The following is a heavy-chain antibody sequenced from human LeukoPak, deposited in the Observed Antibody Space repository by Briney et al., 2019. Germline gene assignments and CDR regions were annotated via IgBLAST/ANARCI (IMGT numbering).Heavy chain of an antibody. CDR3: ARDLGYSSGWYRGNWFDP. J-gene: IGHJ5*02. CDR2: IIPIFGTA. Sequence: GASVKVSCKASGGTFSSYAISWVRQAPGQGLEWMGGIIPIFGTANYAQKFQGRVTITADESTSTAYMELSSLRSKDTAVYYCARDLGYSSGWYRGNWFDPWGQGTLVTVSS. V-gene: IGHV1-69*13. CDR1: GGTFSSYA. D-gene: IGHD6-19*01.